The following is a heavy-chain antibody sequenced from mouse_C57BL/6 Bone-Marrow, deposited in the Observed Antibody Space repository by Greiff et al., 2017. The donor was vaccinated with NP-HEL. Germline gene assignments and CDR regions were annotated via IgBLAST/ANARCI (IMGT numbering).Heavy chain of an antibody. Sequence: QVQLQQPGAELVKPGASVKLSCKASGYTFTSYWMQWVKQRPGQGLEWIGEIDPSDSYTNYNQKFKGKATLTVDTSSSTAYMQLSSLTSEDSAVYYCARGGQLRLPTDWGQGTTLTVSS. V-gene: IGHV1-50*01. D-gene: IGHD3-2*02. CDR3: ARGGQLRLPTD. CDR1: GYTFTSYW. CDR2: IDPSDSYT. J-gene: IGHJ2*01.